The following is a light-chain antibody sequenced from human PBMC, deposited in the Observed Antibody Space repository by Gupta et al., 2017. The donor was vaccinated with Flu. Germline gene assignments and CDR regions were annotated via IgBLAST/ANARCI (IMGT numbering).Light chain of an antibody. Sequence: TISCTGTSSDVGAYNYVSWYQQYPGKAPKLLIYDVSSRPSGVSNRFSASKSGNTASLTISGLQAEDEADYYCSSYTSSSTLVIFGGGTKLTVL. CDR2: DVS. CDR3: SSYTSSSTLVI. V-gene: IGLV2-14*01. J-gene: IGLJ2*01. CDR1: SSDVGAYNY.